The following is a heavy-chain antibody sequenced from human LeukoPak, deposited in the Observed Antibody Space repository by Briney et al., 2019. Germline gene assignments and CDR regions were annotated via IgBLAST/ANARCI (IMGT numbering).Heavy chain of an antibody. Sequence: PGGSLRLSCAASGFTLSTYAMSWVRQAPGKGLEGVSSISGSSGNTYYADSVKGRFTISRDNSKNTLYLQMNSLRAEDTAVYYCATAVIAKTLRLVLIIDSWGEGTLVTVSS. CDR3: ATAVIAKTLRLVLIIDS. CDR2: ISGSSGNT. D-gene: IGHD2-21*01. J-gene: IGHJ4*02. V-gene: IGHV3-23*01. CDR1: GFTLSTYA.